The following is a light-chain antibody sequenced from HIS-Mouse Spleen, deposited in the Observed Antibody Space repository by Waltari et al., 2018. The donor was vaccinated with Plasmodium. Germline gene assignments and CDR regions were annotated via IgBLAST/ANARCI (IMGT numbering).Light chain of an antibody. CDR3: QQYYSYLLT. J-gene: IGKJ4*01. CDR1: QGISSS. CDR2: AAS. Sequence: AIRMTQSPSSFSASTGDSVTITCRASQGISSSLAWYQQKPGKAPKLLIYAASTLQSGVPSRFSGSGSGTDFTLTISCLQSEDFATYYCQQYYSYLLTFGGGTKVEIK. V-gene: IGKV1-8*01.